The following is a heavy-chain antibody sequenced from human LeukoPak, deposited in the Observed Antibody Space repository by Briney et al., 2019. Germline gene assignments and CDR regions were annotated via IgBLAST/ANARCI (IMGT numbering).Heavy chain of an antibody. CDR2: INHSGST. J-gene: IGHJ5*02. V-gene: IGHV4-34*01. D-gene: IGHD2-2*01. CDR3: ARQVVPAASSWFDP. CDR1: GGSFSGYY. Sequence: SETLSLTCAVYGGSFSGYYWSWIRQPPGKGLEWIGEINHSGSTNYNPSLKSRVTISVDTSKDQFSLKLSSVTAADTAVYYCARQVVPAASSWFDPWGQGTLVTVSS.